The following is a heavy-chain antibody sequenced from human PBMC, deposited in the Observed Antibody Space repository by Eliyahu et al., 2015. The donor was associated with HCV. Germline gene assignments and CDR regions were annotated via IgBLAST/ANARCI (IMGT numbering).Heavy chain of an antibody. CDR2: ISFIVGA. Sequence: QLQLQESGPGLVKPSETLSLTCTVSGGSISSSSYYWGWIRQPPGKGLGGVWGISFIVGASYNPSLKSRVTISVDTSKNQFSLKLSSVTAADTAVYYCANQPSSHGWLQWGHYYYYGMDVWGQGTTVTVSS. J-gene: IGHJ6*02. D-gene: IGHD5-24*01. CDR3: ANQPSSHGWLQWGHYYYYGMDV. V-gene: IGHV4-39*01. CDR1: GGSISSSSYY.